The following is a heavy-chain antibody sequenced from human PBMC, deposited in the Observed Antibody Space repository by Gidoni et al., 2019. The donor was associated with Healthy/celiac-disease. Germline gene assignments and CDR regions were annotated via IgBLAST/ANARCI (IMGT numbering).Heavy chain of an antibody. D-gene: IGHD3-16*02. CDR3: ARLVGGTFGGVIGVYFDY. CDR2: INPSGGSK. CDR1: GYTFTRYY. J-gene: IGHJ4*02. Sequence: QVQLVQSGAEVKTPGASVKVYCKASGYTFTRYYMHWVRQAPGQGLEWMGIINPSGGSKSYAKKFQGRVTMTSDTTTSTVDMGLSSLRSEDTAVYYCARLVGGTFGGVIGVYFDYWGQGTLVTVSS. V-gene: IGHV1-46*01.